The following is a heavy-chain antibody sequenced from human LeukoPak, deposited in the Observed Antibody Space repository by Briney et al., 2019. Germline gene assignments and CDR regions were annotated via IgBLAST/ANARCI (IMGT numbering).Heavy chain of an antibody. V-gene: IGHV4-39*07. CDR3: AIGGYYDSSGYYQPLYFDY. Sequence: PSETLSLTCTVSGGSISSGSYYWGWIRQPPGKGLEWIGSIYSSGRTYYNPSLKSRVTISVDTSKNQFSLKLSSVTAADTAVYYCAIGGYYDSSGYYQPLYFDYWGQGTLVTVSS. CDR1: GGSISSGSYY. J-gene: IGHJ4*02. CDR2: IYSSGRT. D-gene: IGHD3-22*01.